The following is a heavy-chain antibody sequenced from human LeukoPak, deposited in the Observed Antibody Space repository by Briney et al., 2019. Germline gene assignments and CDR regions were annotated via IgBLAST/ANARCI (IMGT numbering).Heavy chain of an antibody. V-gene: IGHV4-34*01. CDR3: ARGKVPTTPLYGMDV. D-gene: IGHD4/OR15-4a*01. CDR1: GGSFSGYY. CDR2: INHSGST. J-gene: IGHJ6*02. Sequence: PSETLSFTCAVYGGSFSGYYWSWIRQPPGKGLEWIGEINHSGSTNYNPSLKSRVTISVDTSKNQFSLKLSSVTAADTAVYYCARGKVPTTPLYGMDVWGQGTTVTVSS.